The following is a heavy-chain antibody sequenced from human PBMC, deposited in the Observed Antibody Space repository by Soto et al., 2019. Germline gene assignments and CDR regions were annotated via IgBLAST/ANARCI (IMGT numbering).Heavy chain of an antibody. CDR3: ARGPDCGGDCYSYYLVS. CDR1: GGSISSGGYS. Sequence: QLQLQESGSGLVKPSQTLSLTCAVSGGSISSGGYSWSWTRQPPGKGLEWIGYIYHSGSTYYNPSLKSRVAISLDRSKNQFSLKLSSVPAADTAVYYCARGPDCGGDCYSYYLVSWGQGTLVTVSS. J-gene: IGHJ4*02. CDR2: IYHSGST. D-gene: IGHD2-21*02. V-gene: IGHV4-30-2*01.